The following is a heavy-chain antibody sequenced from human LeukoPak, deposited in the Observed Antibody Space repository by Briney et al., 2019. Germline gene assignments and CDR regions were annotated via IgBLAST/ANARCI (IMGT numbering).Heavy chain of an antibody. V-gene: IGHV4-4*02. CDR3: VRCGSYCLDY. CDR2: IYRTGSA. D-gene: IGHD1-26*01. CDR1: GGSISNGNW. Sequence: SGTLSLTCGVSGGSISNGNWWSWVRQPPGKGLEWIGEIYRTGSANYNPSLKSRVTISVDKSKNQFSLSLNSVTAADTAVYYCVRCGSYCLDYWGQGTLVTVSS. J-gene: IGHJ4*02.